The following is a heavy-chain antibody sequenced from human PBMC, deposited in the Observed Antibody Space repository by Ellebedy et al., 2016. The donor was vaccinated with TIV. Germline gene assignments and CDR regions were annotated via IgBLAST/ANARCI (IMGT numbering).Heavy chain of an antibody. Sequence: SETLSLXXTVSGGSISSYYWSWIRQPPGKGLEWIGYIYYSGSTNYNPSLKSRVTISVDTSKNQFSLKLSSVTAADTAVYYCARGHDYYDSSGYHAFDIWGQGTMVTVSS. CDR1: GGSISSYY. J-gene: IGHJ3*02. CDR3: ARGHDYYDSSGYHAFDI. CDR2: IYYSGST. V-gene: IGHV4-59*01. D-gene: IGHD3-22*01.